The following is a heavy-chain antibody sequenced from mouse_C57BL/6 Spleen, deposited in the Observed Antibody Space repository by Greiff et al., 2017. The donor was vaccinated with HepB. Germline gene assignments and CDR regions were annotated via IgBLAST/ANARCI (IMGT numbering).Heavy chain of an antibody. CDR2: INPNNGGT. V-gene: IGHV1-18*01. D-gene: IGHD1-1*01. CDR3: ARGPYYYGSGYFDV. J-gene: IGHJ1*03. CDR1: GYTFTDYN. Sequence: VQLQQSGPELVKPGASVKIPCKASGYTFTDYNMDWVKQSHGKSLEWIGDINPNNGGTIYNQKFKGKATLTVDKSSSTAFMELRSLTSEDTAVYYCARGPYYYGSGYFDVWGTGTTVTVSS.